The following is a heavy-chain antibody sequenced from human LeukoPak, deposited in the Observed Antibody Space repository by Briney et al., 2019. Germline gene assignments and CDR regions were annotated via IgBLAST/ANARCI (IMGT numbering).Heavy chain of an antibody. D-gene: IGHD5-18*01. CDR2: INHSGST. V-gene: IGHV4-34*01. CDR3: ARRGYSYGRNDAFDI. CDR1: GGSFSGYY. J-gene: IGHJ3*02. Sequence: SETLSLTCAVYGGSFSGYYWSWIRQPPGKGLEWIGEINHSGSTNYNPSLKSRVTISVDTSKNLFSLKLSSVTAADTAVYYCARRGYSYGRNDAFDIWGQGTMVTVSS.